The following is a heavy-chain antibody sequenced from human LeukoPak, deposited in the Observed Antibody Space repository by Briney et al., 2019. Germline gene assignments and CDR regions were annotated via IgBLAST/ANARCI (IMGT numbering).Heavy chain of an antibody. CDR3: ARSVEGSFDY. V-gene: IGHV3-48*01. D-gene: IGHD6-19*01. CDR2: INAHRTI. J-gene: IGHJ4*02. Sequence: GGSLRLSCATSGFTFSPYSFNWVRQAPGKGLEWISYINAHRTIYYADSVEGRFTISRDNAKNSAYLQLNSLRVEDTAMYYCARSVEGSFDYWGQGTLVTVSS. CDR1: GFTFSPYS.